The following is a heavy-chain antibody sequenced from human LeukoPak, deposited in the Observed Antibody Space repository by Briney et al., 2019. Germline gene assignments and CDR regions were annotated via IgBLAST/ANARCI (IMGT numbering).Heavy chain of an antibody. CDR2: INSDGSST. D-gene: IGHD5/OR15-5a*01. Sequence: PGGSLRLSCAASGFTFSSYWMHWVRQAPGKGLVWVSRINSDGSSTSYADSVKDRFTISRDNAKNSLYLQMDSLRVDDTAVYYCARDKVSGPTLLDYWGQGTLVTVSS. CDR1: GFTFSSYW. V-gene: IGHV3-74*01. CDR3: ARDKVSGPTLLDY. J-gene: IGHJ4*02.